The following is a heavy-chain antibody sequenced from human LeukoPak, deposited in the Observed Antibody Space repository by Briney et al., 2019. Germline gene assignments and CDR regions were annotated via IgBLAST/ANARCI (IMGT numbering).Heavy chain of an antibody. V-gene: IGHV3-53*01. Sequence: GGSLRLSCAASGFTVSSNYMSWVRQAPGKGLEWVSVIYSGGSTYYADSVKGRFTISRDNSKNTLYLQMNSLTAEDTAVYYCAREAGIAAAGKYYYGMDVWGKGTTVTVSS. CDR3: AREAGIAAAGKYYYGMDV. J-gene: IGHJ6*04. CDR2: IYSGGST. CDR1: GFTVSSNY. D-gene: IGHD6-13*01.